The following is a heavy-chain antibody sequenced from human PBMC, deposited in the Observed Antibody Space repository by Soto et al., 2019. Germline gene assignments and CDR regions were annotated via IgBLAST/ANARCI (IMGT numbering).Heavy chain of an antibody. CDR1: GFTFSSYS. CDR2: ISSSSSYI. D-gene: IGHD4-17*01. Sequence: GGSLRLSCAASGFTFSSYSMNWVRQAPGKGLEWVSSISSSSSYIYYADSVKGRFTISRDNAKNSLYLQMNSLRAEDTAVYYCARNLYGDYEDYYYGMDVWGQGTTVT. V-gene: IGHV3-21*01. CDR3: ARNLYGDYEDYYYGMDV. J-gene: IGHJ6*02.